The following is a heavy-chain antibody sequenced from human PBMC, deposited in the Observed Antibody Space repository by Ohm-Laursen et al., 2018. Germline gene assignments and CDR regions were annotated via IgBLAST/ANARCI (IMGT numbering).Heavy chain of an antibody. CDR1: GFTFDDHA. Sequence: SLSLSCTASGFTFDDHAMHWVRQAPGTGLEWVSVISWNRGRIAYADSVKGRFTISRDNAKNSLYLQMHSLRVAYTALYYCASGGADYNSGGPPYYDYWGQGSLVTVSS. V-gene: IGHV3-9*01. CDR3: ASGGADYNSGGPPYYDY. J-gene: IGHJ4*02. CDR2: ISWNRGRI. D-gene: IGHD6-19*01.